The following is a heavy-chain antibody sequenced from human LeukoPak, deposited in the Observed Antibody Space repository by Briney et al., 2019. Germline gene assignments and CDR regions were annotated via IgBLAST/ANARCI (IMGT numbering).Heavy chain of an antibody. Sequence: PGGSLRLSCAASGLTFSRYWMTWFRQAPGKGLEWVANIKQDGSEKYYVDSVKGRFTISRDNADRSLYLQMNSLRAEDTAVYFCARDLSGTLDYWGQGTLVTVSS. J-gene: IGHJ4*02. CDR1: GLTFSRYW. V-gene: IGHV3-7*01. D-gene: IGHD3-9*01. CDR2: IKQDGSEK. CDR3: ARDLSGTLDY.